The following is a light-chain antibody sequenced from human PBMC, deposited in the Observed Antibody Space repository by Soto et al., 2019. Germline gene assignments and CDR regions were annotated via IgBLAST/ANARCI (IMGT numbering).Light chain of an antibody. V-gene: IGKV3-15*01. CDR2: GAS. CDR1: QSVSSN. Sequence: EIVVTQSPATLSVSPGERATLSCRASQSVSSNFAWYQQKPGQAPSLLIYGASTRATGIPARFSGSGSETEFTLTISSLQSEDFAVYYCQQYNNWPTTFGQGTKVEIK. CDR3: QQYNNWPTT. J-gene: IGKJ1*01.